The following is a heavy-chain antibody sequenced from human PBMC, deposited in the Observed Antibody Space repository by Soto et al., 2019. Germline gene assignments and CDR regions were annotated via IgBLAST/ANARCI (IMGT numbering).Heavy chain of an antibody. CDR1: GYTFTSYG. Sequence: ASVKVSCKASGYTFTSYGISWVRQAPGQGLEWMGWISAYNGNTNYAQKLQGRVTMTEDTSTDTAYMELSSLRSEDTAVYYCATEGQLTYYYDSSGEPAAHFDYWGQGTLVTVS. CDR2: ISAYNGNT. D-gene: IGHD3-22*01. CDR3: ATEGQLTYYYDSSGEPAAHFDY. V-gene: IGHV1-18*01. J-gene: IGHJ4*02.